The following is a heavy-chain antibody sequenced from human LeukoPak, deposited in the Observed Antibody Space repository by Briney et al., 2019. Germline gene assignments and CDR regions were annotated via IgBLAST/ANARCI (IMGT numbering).Heavy chain of an antibody. CDR3: ARDPDYYGSGENFDY. D-gene: IGHD3-10*01. CDR1: GYTFTNYG. CDR2: ISAYNGNT. Sequence: AASVKVSCKASGYTFTNYGISWVRQAPGQGLEWMGWISAYNGNTNYAQSLQGRVIMTTDASTRTAYMELRSLRSGDTAVYYCARDPDYYGSGENFDYWGQGTLVTVSS. J-gene: IGHJ4*02. V-gene: IGHV1-18*01.